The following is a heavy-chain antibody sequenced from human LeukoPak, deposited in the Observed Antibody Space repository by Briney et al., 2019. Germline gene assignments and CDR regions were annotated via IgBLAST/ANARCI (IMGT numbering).Heavy chain of an antibody. CDR1: GFTFSSYS. J-gene: IGHJ4*02. CDR2: ISSSSTI. V-gene: IGHV3-48*01. CDR3: AREGYYYGSGSYLDY. Sequence: PGGSLRLSCAASGFTFSSYSMNSVRQPRGRGLGWVSYISSSSTIYYADSVKCRFTISRDNAKNSLYLQMSSLRAEDTAVYYCAREGYYYGSGSYLDYWGQGTLVTVSS. D-gene: IGHD3-10*01.